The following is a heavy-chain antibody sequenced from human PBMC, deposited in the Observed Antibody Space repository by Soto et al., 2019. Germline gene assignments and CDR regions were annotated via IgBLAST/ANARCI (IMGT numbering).Heavy chain of an antibody. D-gene: IGHD6-6*01. CDR3: AREGIAARPLDAFDI. Sequence: GSLRLSCAASGFTFSSYEMNWVRQAPGKGLEWVSYISSSGSTIYYADSVKGRFTISRDNAKNSLYLQMNSLRAEDTAVYYCAREGIAARPLDAFDIWGQGTMVTVS. J-gene: IGHJ3*02. V-gene: IGHV3-48*03. CDR1: GFTFSSYE. CDR2: ISSSGSTI.